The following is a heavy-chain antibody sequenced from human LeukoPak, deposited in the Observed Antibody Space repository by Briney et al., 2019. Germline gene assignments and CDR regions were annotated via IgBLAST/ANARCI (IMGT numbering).Heavy chain of an antibody. D-gene: IGHD3-16*01. J-gene: IGHJ4*02. CDR2: ISSTGGTT. V-gene: IGHV3-23*01. CDR1: GITFSSYG. Sequence: GGSLRLSCAASGITFSSYGMSWVRQAPGKGLEWVSSISSTGGTTYYADSVKGRFTISRDNSKNTLYLQMNSLRAEDTAVYFCAIWETDQGGEFDSWGQGTLVTVSS. CDR3: AIWETDQGGEFDS.